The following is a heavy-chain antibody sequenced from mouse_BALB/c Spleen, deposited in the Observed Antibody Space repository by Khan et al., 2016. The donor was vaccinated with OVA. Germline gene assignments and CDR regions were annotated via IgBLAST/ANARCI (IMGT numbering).Heavy chain of an antibody. CDR1: GYTFTSYW. CDR2: IYPGDGDT. V-gene: IGHV1-87*01. Sequence: VQLQESGAELARPGASVKLSCKSSGYTFTSYWMQWVKQRPGQGLEWIGAIYPGDGDTRYTQKFKGKATLTADKSSSTAYMQLSSLASEDSAVYYCASYRYDYVDYWGQGTTLTVSS. CDR3: ASYRYDYVDY. D-gene: IGHD2-14*01. J-gene: IGHJ2*01.